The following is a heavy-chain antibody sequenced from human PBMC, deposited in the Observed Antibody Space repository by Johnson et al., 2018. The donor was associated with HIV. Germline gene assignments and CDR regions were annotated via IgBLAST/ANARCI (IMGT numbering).Heavy chain of an antibody. V-gene: IGHV3-20*01. CDR2: ITWNGGNT. Sequence: VQLVESGGGLVQPGGSLRLSCAASGFTFSSYAMSWVRQAPGKGLEWVSGITWNGGNTGYADSMKGRFAISRDNAKNSLYVQMNSLRAEHTALYDCASVHGIAVVDAFDIWGQGTMVTVSS. CDR1: GFTFSSYA. J-gene: IGHJ3*02. CDR3: ASVHGIAVVDAFDI. D-gene: IGHD6-19*01.